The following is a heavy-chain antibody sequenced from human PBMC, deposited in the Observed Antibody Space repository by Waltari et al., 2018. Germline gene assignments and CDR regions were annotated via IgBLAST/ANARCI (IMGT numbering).Heavy chain of an antibody. CDR1: GFTVSSNY. J-gene: IGHJ6*02. V-gene: IGHV3-66*01. CDR2: IYSGGST. CDR3: ARGKTTGTIFGVDYYYGMDV. D-gene: IGHD3-3*01. Sequence: EVQLVESGGGLVQPGGSLRLSCAASGFTVSSNYMSWFRQAPGKGLEWVSVIYSGGSTYYADSVKGRFTISRDNSKNTLYLQMNSLRAEDTAVYYCARGKTTGTIFGVDYYYGMDVWGQGTTVTVSS.